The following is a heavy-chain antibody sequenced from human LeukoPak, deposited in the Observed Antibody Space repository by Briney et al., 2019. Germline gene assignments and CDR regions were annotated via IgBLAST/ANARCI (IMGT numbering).Heavy chain of an antibody. V-gene: IGHV1-18*01. CDR1: GSTFTSYG. J-gene: IGHJ4*02. Sequence: ASVKVSCKASGSTFTSYGISWVRQAPGQGLEWMGWISSYNGNTNYAQKLQGRVTMTTDTSTSTAYMELRSLRSDDTAVYYCAREMHYYDSSGPWRGYYFDYWGQGTLVTVSS. CDR3: AREMHYYDSSGPWRGYYFDY. D-gene: IGHD3-22*01. CDR2: ISSYNGNT.